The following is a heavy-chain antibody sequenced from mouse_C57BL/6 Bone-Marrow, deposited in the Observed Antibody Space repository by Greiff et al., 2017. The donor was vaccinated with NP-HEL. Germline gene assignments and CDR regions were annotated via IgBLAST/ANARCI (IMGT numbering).Heavy chain of an antibody. D-gene: IGHD2-13*01. J-gene: IGHJ3*01. CDR3: VGRDDWCAY. Sequence: EVQLVESGGGLVQPTGSLKLSCAASGFSFNTYAMNWVRQAPGQGLEWVARIRSKSNNYATYYAVSVKARFTISRDDSESRLYLQRNNLKTEDTAMYYCVGRDDWCAYWGQGTLVTVSA. CDR1: GFSFNTYA. V-gene: IGHV10-1*01. CDR2: IRSKSNNYAT.